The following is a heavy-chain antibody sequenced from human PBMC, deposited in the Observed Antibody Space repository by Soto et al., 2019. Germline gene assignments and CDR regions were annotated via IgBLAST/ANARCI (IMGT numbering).Heavy chain of an antibody. D-gene: IGHD1-26*01. CDR1: GFTFSSYA. CDR2: ISGRGGNT. Sequence: EVQLLESGGGLVQPGGSLRLSCAASGFTFSSYAMSWVRQAPGKGLEWVSAISGRGGNTYYADSVKGRFTISRDISKNTLYLQMNSLRAEATAVYYSPPEMSIVGATWGPDWGQGTLVTVSS. V-gene: IGHV3-23*01. J-gene: IGHJ4*02. CDR3: PPEMSIVGATWGPD.